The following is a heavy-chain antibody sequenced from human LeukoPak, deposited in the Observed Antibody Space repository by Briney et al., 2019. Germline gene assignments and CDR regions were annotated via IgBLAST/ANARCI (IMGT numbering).Heavy chain of an antibody. CDR3: ARELYGEVPLDY. D-gene: IGHD2-2*01. CDR1: GYTFTSYG. V-gene: IGHV1-18*01. Sequence: ASVKVSCKASGYTFTSYGISWVRQAPGQGLEWMGWVSAYNGNTNYAQKLQGRVTMTTDTSTSTAYMELRSLRSDDTAVYYCARELYGEVPLDYWGQGTLVTVSS. J-gene: IGHJ4*02. CDR2: VSAYNGNT.